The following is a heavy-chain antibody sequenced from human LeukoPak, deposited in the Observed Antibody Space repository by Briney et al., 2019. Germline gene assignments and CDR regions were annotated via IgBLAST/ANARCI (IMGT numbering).Heavy chain of an antibody. D-gene: IGHD1/OR15-1a*01. J-gene: IGHJ4*02. CDR3: ARDRTGKFDY. CDR1: GGTFTSYA. CDR2: INPIFGTA. V-gene: IGHV1-69*05. Sequence: GASLKVSCTASGGTFTSYAISWVRQVPGQGLEWMGGINPIFGTANYAQKFLGRVTITTDESTSTAYMELSSLRSEDTAVYYCARDRTGKFDYWGQGTLVTVSS.